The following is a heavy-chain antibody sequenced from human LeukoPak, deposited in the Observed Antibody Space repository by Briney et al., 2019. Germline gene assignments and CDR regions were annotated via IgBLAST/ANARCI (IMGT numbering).Heavy chain of an antibody. Sequence: GASVKVSCKASGYTFTGYYMHWVRQAPGQGLEWMGWINPNSGGTNYAQKFQGRVTMTRDTSISTAYMELSRLRSDDTAVYYCAGDLGYNWNDGGFDYWGQGTLVTVSS. CDR1: GYTFTGYY. J-gene: IGHJ4*02. V-gene: IGHV1-2*02. D-gene: IGHD1-1*01. CDR3: AGDLGYNWNDGGFDY. CDR2: INPNSGGT.